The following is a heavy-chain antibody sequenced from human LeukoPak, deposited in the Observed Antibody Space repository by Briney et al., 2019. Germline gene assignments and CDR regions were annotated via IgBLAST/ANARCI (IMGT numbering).Heavy chain of an antibody. CDR2: INHSGST. J-gene: IGHJ6*03. CDR1: GGSFSGYY. Sequence: PSETLSLTCAVSGGSFSGYYWSWIRQPPGKGLEWIGEINHSGSTNYNPSLKSRVTISVDTSKNQFSLKLSSVTAADTAVYYCARDEGPSDYYYYMDVWGKGTTVTVSS. V-gene: IGHV4-34*01. CDR3: ARDEGPSDYYYYMDV.